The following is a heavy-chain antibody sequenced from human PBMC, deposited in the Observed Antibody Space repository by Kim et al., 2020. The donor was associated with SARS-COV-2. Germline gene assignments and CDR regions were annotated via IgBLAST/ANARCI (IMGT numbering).Heavy chain of an antibody. D-gene: IGHD3-9*01. J-gene: IGHJ6*02. V-gene: IGHV3-30*18. CDR3: AKDLALLRYFDWQYYYYGMDV. Sequence: GGSLRLSCAASGFPFSSYGMHWVRQAPGKGLEWVAVISYDGNNKYYADSVKGRFTFSRDNSKNTLYLQMNILRAVDTAVYYCAKDLALLRYFDWQYYYYGMDVWGQGTTVTVSS. CDR1: GFPFSSYG. CDR2: ISYDGNNK.